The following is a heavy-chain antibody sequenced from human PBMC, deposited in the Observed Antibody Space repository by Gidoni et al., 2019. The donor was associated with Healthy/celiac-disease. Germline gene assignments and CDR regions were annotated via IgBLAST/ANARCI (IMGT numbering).Heavy chain of an antibody. CDR2: ISGSGGST. CDR3: AKQTTTGTTDYYYGMDV. Sequence: EVQLVESGGGLVQPGGSLRLSCAASGFTFRSYAMSWVRQAPGKGLEWVSAISGSGGSTYYADSVKGRFTISRDNSKNTLYLQMNSLRAEDTAVYYCAKQTTTGTTDYYYGMDVWGQGTTVTVSS. J-gene: IGHJ6*02. D-gene: IGHD1-7*01. V-gene: IGHV3-23*04. CDR1: GFTFRSYA.